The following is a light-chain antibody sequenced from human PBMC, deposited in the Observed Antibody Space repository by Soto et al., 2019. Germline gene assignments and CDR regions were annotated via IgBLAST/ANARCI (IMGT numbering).Light chain of an antibody. Sequence: QSVLTQPPSVSGAPGQRVTISCTGSSSNIGAGYDVYWYQQLPGTAPKLLIYGNSHRPSGVPDRFSGSKSGTSASLATTGLQDEDEADEYCQSYDSSLSGVFGGGTKLTVL. V-gene: IGLV1-40*01. CDR2: GNS. CDR1: SSNIGAGYD. CDR3: QSYDSSLSGV. J-gene: IGLJ3*02.